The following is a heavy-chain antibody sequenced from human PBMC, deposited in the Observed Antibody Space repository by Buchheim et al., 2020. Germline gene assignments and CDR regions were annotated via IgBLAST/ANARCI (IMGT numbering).Heavy chain of an antibody. CDR1: GFTFSSFE. CDR2: ISSSGSTK. CDR3: ASLKGRTGTGYGMDV. Sequence: EVQLVESGGGLVLPGGSLRLSCAVAGFTFSSFEMNWVRQAPGKGLEWVSYISSSGSTKYYADSLKGRFTISRENAENSMYLQMNSLRVEDTAAYYCASLKGRTGTGYGMDVWGQGTT. V-gene: IGHV3-48*03. J-gene: IGHJ6*02. D-gene: IGHD1-1*01.